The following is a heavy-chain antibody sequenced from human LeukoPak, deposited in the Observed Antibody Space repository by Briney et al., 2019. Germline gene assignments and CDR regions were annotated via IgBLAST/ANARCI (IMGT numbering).Heavy chain of an antibody. CDR2: INDSGRT. J-gene: IGHJ6*03. CDR1: GGSFSNYY. V-gene: IGHV4-34*01. CDR3: ARRWNYGRNYYIDA. Sequence: SETLSLTCAVYGGSFSNYYWSWIRQPPGKGLEWIGEINDSGRTNYNPSLMSRVTVSVDTSKNQFSLRLTSVTATDTAVYYCARRWNYGRNYYIDAWGKGATVSVSS. D-gene: IGHD1-7*01.